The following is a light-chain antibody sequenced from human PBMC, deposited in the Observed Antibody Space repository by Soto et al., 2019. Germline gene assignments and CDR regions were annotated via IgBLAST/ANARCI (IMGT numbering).Light chain of an antibody. CDR1: QSLSSNY. V-gene: IGKV3-20*01. J-gene: IGKJ5*01. Sequence: EIVLTQSLGTLSFSPGERATLSCRASQSLSSNYLAWYQQKPGQAPRLLIYGVSSRATGVPVSFSGSGSGTDFTLTISRLEPEDFAVYYCQQYVSAPITFGQGTRLEIK. CDR2: GVS. CDR3: QQYVSAPIT.